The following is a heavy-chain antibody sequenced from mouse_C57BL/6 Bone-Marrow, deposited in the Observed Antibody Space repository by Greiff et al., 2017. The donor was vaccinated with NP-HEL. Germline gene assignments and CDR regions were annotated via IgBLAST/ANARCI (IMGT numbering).Heavy chain of an antibody. V-gene: IGHV1-81*01. J-gene: IGHJ3*01. D-gene: IGHD1-1*01. CDR2: IYPRSGNT. Sequence: SGAELARPGASVKLSCKASGYTFTSYGISWVKQRTGQGLEWIGEIYPRSGNTYYNEKFKGKATLTADKSSSTAYMELRSLTSEDSAVYFCARRYPFAYWGQGTLVTVSA. CDR1: GYTFTSYG. CDR3: ARRYPFAY.